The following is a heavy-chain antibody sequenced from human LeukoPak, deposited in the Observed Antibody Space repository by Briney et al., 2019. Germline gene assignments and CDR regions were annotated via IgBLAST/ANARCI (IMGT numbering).Heavy chain of an antibody. Sequence: GGSLRLSCAASGFTFSSYAMSWVRQAPGKGLEWVSAISGSGGSTYYADSVKGRFTISRDNSKNTLYLQMNSLRAEDTAVYYCAIVGDNHDYGDLDYWGQGTLVTVSS. J-gene: IGHJ4*02. CDR3: AIVGDNHDYGDLDY. V-gene: IGHV3-23*01. CDR1: GFTFSSYA. CDR2: ISGSGGST. D-gene: IGHD4-17*01.